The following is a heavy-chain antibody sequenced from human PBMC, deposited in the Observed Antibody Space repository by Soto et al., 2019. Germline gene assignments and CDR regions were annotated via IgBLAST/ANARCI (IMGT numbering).Heavy chain of an antibody. CDR3: ARGGTAGADF. J-gene: IGHJ4*02. Sequence: QAQLVQSGAEVKEPGASVKVSCKASGYTFTGYGITWVRQAPGQGLEWMGWASPLSATTNYAPKFQGRVTMTTDTSTNMAYMERRSLRSDDTAVYYFARGGTAGADFWGQGTLVTVSS. CDR1: GYTFTGYG. V-gene: IGHV1-18*01. CDR2: ASPLSATT.